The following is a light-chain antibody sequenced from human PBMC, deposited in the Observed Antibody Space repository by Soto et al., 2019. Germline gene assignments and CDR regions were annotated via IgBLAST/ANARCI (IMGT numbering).Light chain of an antibody. Sequence: QSALTQPPSVSGSPGQSITISCTGTSSDVGGYDYVSWYQLHPGKAPKLMVFEVSNRPSGVSYRFSGSKSGNTASLTISGLQAEDEADYFCSSYSISTAYLFGTGTMV. V-gene: IGLV2-14*01. CDR2: EVS. CDR3: SSYSISTAYL. J-gene: IGLJ1*01. CDR1: SSDVGGYDY.